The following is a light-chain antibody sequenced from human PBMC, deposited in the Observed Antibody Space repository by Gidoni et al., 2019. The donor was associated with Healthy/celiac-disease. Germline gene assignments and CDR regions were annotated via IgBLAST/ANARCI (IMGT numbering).Light chain of an antibody. CDR3: QQYYSTPRT. V-gene: IGKV4-1*01. CDR2: WAS. CDR1: QSVLYSSNNKNY. J-gene: IGKJ1*01. Sequence: DIVMTQSPDSLAVSLGERATINCKSSQSVLYSSNNKNYLAWYQQKPGQPPKLLIYWASTRESGVPDRFHGRGFGTDFTFTLSRLQGEDVAVYYCQQYYSTPRTFGQGTKVEIK.